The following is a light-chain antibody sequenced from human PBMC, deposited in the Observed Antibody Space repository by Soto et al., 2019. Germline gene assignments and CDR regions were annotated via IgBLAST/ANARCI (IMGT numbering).Light chain of an antibody. Sequence: SYELTQPPSVSVAPGQTARMTCGGNNSGSKSVHWYQQKPGQAPELVVYDDSDRTSGIPERFSGSNSGNTATLTISRVEAGDEADYSCQVWNGGSEWVFGGGTKLTVL. J-gene: IGLJ3*02. CDR3: QVWNGGSEWV. CDR2: DDS. CDR1: NSGSKS. V-gene: IGLV3-21*02.